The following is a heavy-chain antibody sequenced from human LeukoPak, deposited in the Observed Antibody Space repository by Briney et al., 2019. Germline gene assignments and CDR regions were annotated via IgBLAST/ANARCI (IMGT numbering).Heavy chain of an antibody. V-gene: IGHV4-39*02. D-gene: IGHD3-22*01. CDR2: IYYSGST. J-gene: IGHJ4*02. CDR1: VGSISSSSYY. Sequence: SGTLSLTCTVSVGSISSSSYYGGWIRQPPGKGLEWIGNIYYSGSTYYNPLRKGRLTLPVDTSKNHCSLKLNSVAGADPAGYYCASLGVYASSGYYPFDYWGQGTPVTVSS. CDR3: ASLGVYASSGYYPFDY.